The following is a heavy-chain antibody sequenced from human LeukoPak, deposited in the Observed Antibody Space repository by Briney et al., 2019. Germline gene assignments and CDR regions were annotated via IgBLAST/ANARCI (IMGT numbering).Heavy chain of an antibody. D-gene: IGHD5-24*01. CDR2: ISSSSSYI. CDR1: GFTFSSYS. Sequence: GGSLRLSCAASGFTFSSYSINWVRQAPGKGLEWVSSISSSSSYIYYADSVKGRFTISRDNAKNSLYLQMNSLRAEDTAVYYCARDGGDGYNLYYFDYWGQGTLVTVSS. V-gene: IGHV3-21*01. J-gene: IGHJ4*02. CDR3: ARDGGDGYNLYYFDY.